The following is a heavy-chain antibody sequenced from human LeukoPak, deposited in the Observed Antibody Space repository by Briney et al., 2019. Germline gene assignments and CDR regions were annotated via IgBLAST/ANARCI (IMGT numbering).Heavy chain of an antibody. J-gene: IGHJ4*02. Sequence: PSETLSLTCTVSGGSFSSGSYYWSWIRQPPGKGLEWIGYIYYSGSTNYNPSLKSRVTISVDTSKNQFSLKLSSVTAADTAVYYCARDRGQWLVPFDYWGQGTLVTVSS. CDR3: ARDRGQWLVPFDY. CDR2: IYYSGST. D-gene: IGHD6-19*01. CDR1: GGSFSSGSYY. V-gene: IGHV4-61*01.